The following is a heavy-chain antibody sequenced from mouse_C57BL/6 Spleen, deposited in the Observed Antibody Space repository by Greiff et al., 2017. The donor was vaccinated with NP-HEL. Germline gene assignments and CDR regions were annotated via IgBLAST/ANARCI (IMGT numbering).Heavy chain of an antibody. V-gene: IGHV1-55*01. Sequence: QVQLKQPGAELVKPGASVKMSCKASGYTFTSYWITWVKQRPGQGLEWIGDIYPGSGSTNYNEKFKSKATLTVDTSSSTAYMQLSSLTSEDSAVYYCAKSNYDYDEGYYFDYWGQGTTLTVSS. D-gene: IGHD2-4*01. CDR2: IYPGSGST. CDR1: GYTFTSYW. J-gene: IGHJ2*01. CDR3: AKSNYDYDEGYYFDY.